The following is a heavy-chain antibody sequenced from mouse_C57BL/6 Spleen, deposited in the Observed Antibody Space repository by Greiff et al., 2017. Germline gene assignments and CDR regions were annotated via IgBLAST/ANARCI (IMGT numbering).Heavy chain of an antibody. J-gene: IGHJ1*03. V-gene: IGHV5-16*01. CDR3: ARDLYYGSSDWDIDV. CDR1: GFTFSDYY. Sequence: EVQGVEPEGGLVQPGSSMKLSCTASGFTFSDYYMAWVRQVPEKGLEWVANINYDGSSTNYLDSLKSRFIFSIDNAKNVLYLQMSSLKSEDTATXDGARDLYYGSSDWDIDVWGTGTSVTVSS. D-gene: IGHD1-1*01. CDR2: INYDGSST.